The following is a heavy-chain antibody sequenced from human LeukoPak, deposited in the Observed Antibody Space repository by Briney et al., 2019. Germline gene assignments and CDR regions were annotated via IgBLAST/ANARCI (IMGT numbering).Heavy chain of an antibody. CDR3: ARAYDIGAFDM. Sequence: SETLSLTCTVSGGSISSYYWSWIRQPPGKGLEWIGYIYYSGSTNYNPSLKSRVTISVDTSKNQFSLKLSSVPAADTAVYYCARAYDIGAFDMWGQGTMVTVSS. D-gene: IGHD3-9*01. CDR1: GGSISSYY. CDR2: IYYSGST. J-gene: IGHJ3*02. V-gene: IGHV4-59*01.